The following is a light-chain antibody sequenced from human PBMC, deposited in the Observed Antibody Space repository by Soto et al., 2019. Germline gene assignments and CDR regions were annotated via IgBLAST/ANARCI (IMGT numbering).Light chain of an antibody. CDR1: QSVANS. Sequence: EIVLTQSPATLSLSPGERATLSCRASQSVANSLAWYQQRPGQAPRLLIYDASNRASGIPARFTGSGSGTDFTLTISSVEPEDSAVYYCQQRGNWWTFGQGTKVDIK. CDR2: DAS. J-gene: IGKJ1*01. CDR3: QQRGNWWT. V-gene: IGKV3-11*01.